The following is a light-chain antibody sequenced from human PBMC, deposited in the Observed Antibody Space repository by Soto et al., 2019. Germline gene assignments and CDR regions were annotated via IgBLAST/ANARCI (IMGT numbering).Light chain of an antibody. Sequence: EIVLTPSPGTLSLSLGERATLSCRASQSVSSSYLAWYQQKPGQAHRLLIYGASRRATGIPDRFSGSGSGTDFTPTISRLEPEDLAVYYCQQYGSSPPWTVGPGTKVEIK. CDR1: QSVSSSY. CDR2: GAS. CDR3: QQYGSSPPWT. V-gene: IGKV3-20*01. J-gene: IGKJ1*01.